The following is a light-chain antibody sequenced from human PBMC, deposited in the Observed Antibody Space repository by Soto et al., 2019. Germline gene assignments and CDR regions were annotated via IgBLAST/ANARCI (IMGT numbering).Light chain of an antibody. V-gene: IGKV1-5*03. CDR1: QTINTW. J-gene: IGKJ2*03. Sequence: DIQMTQSPSTPSASVGDRVTITCRASQTINTWLAWYQQKPGKAPKLLIYKASSLESGVPSRFSGSGSGTEFTLTISSLQPDDFATYYCQQYNNWHSFGQGTKLEIK. CDR2: KAS. CDR3: QQYNNWHS.